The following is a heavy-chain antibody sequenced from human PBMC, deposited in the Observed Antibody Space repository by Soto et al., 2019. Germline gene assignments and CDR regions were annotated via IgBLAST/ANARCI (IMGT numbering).Heavy chain of an antibody. Sequence: SETLSLTCAVYGGSFSGYYWTWIRQPPGTGLEWIGEINHSGSTNYNPSLKSRVTISVDTSKNQFSLKLSSVTAADTAVYYCARNFPGVVILNGYYYGMDVWGQGTTVTVSS. CDR1: GGSFSGYY. J-gene: IGHJ6*02. D-gene: IGHD3-3*01. CDR2: INHSGST. CDR3: ARNFPGVVILNGYYYGMDV. V-gene: IGHV4-34*01.